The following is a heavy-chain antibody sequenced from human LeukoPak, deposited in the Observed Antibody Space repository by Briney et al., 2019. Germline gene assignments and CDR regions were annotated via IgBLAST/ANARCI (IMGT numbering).Heavy chain of an antibody. D-gene: IGHD1-26*01. J-gene: IGHJ4*02. Sequence: ASVKVSCKASGGTFSSYAISWVRQAPGQGLEWMGGIIPIFGTANYAQKFQGRVTITADESTSTAYMELSSLRSEDTAVYYCARGPWELVIFDYWGQGTLVTVSS. CDR2: IIPIFGTA. CDR1: GGTFSSYA. V-gene: IGHV1-69*13. CDR3: ARGPWELVIFDY.